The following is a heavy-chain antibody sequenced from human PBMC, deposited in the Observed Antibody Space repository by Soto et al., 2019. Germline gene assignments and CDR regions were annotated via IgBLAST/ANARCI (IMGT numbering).Heavy chain of an antibody. Sequence: EVQLLESGGGLVQPGGSLRLSCAASGFTFSSYAMSWVRQAPGKGLEWVSAISGSGGSTYYADSVKGRFTISRDNSKNTLYLQMNSLRAEDTAVYYCAIAGEYSYGYKPVDYWGQGTLVTVSS. D-gene: IGHD5-18*01. V-gene: IGHV3-23*01. J-gene: IGHJ4*02. CDR1: GFTFSSYA. CDR2: ISGSGGST. CDR3: AIAGEYSYGYKPVDY.